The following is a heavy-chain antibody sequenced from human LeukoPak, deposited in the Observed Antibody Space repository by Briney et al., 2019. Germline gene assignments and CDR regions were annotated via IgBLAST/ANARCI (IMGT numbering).Heavy chain of an antibody. D-gene: IGHD6-13*01. CDR1: GFTFSSYA. CDR2: TSGSGGST. CDR3: AKDRDSSWYYFDY. J-gene: IGHJ4*02. V-gene: IGHV3-23*01. Sequence: GGSLSLSCAASGFTFSSYAMSWLRQAPGHGLEGGSATSGSGGSTYYADSVKGRFTISRDNSKNTLYLQMNSLRAEDTAVYYCAKDRDSSWYYFDYWGQGTLVTVSS.